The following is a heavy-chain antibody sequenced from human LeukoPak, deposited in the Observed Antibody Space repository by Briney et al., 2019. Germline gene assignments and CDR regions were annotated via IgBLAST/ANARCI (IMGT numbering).Heavy chain of an antibody. CDR1: FAVTNGFH. Sequence: SETLSLTCSVSFAVTNGFHWAWIRQPPGKGLEFMGYVHHTGTTYYNPSLNSRVTISVDTSKYQFSLRLTSVTAADMAVYFCAKGIPFDFWGQGRLVTVSS. D-gene: IGHD2-2*02. V-gene: IGHV4-38-2*02. CDR2: VHHTGTT. CDR3: AKGIPFDF. J-gene: IGHJ4*02.